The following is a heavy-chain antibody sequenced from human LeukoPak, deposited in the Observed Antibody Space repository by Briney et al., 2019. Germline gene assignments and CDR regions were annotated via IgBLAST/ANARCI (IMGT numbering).Heavy chain of an antibody. CDR2: INLNSGGT. V-gene: IGHV1-2*02. Sequence: GASVKVSCKASGYTFTGYYMHWVRQAPGQGLEWMGWINLNSGGTNYAQKFQGRVTMTRDTSISTVYMEMSRLRSDDTAVYYCARESVPAVAARRGLNYWGQGTLVAVSS. J-gene: IGHJ4*02. CDR3: ARESVPAVAARRGLNY. CDR1: GYTFTGYY. D-gene: IGHD6-6*01.